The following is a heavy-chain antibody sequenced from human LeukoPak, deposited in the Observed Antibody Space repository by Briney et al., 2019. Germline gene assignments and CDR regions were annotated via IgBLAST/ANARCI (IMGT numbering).Heavy chain of an antibody. V-gene: IGHV1-8*03. CDR3: ARTMVRGVSSQYNWFDP. J-gene: IGHJ5*02. Sequence: ASVKVSCKASGYTFTSYDINWVRQATGQGLEWMGWMNPNSGNTGYAQKFQGRVTITRNTSISTAYMELRSLRSDDTAVYYCARTMVRGVSSQYNWFDPWGQGTLVTVSS. D-gene: IGHD3-10*01. CDR2: MNPNSGNT. CDR1: GYTFTSYD.